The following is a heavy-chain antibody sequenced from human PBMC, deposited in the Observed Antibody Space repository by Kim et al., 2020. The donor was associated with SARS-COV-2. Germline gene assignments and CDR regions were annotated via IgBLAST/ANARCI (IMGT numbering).Heavy chain of an antibody. Sequence: VKGRFTISRDNSKNTLYLQMNSLRAEDTAVYYCARTSAYYGSGSYILDYWGQGTLVTVSS. D-gene: IGHD3-10*01. V-gene: IGHV3-30*07. CDR3: ARTSAYYGSGSYILDY. J-gene: IGHJ4*02.